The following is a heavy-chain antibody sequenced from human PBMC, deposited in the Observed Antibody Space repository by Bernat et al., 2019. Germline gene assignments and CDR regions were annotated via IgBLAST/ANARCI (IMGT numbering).Heavy chain of an antibody. J-gene: IGHJ4*02. Sequence: QVQLVESGGGVVQPGRSLRLSCAASGFTFSSYGMHWVRQAPGKGLEWVAVISYDGSNKYYADSVKGRFTISRDHSKNTLYLQMNSLRAEDTAVYYCAKDSSGWGDYFDYWGQGTLVTVSS. CDR2: ISYDGSNK. V-gene: IGHV3-30*18. CDR1: GFTFSSYG. D-gene: IGHD6-19*01. CDR3: AKDSSGWGDYFDY.